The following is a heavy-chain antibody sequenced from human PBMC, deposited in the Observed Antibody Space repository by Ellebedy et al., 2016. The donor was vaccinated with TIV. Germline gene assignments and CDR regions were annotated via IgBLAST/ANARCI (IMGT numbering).Heavy chain of an antibody. CDR1: GSSISSGYY. CDR3: ARDGAGRWDY. Sequence: MPSETLSLTCSVSGSSISSGYYWGWIRQPPGRGREWNGSMFHCGSTYYSPSLKSRVTISVDTSKNHLSLRPSAVTAADPAVYYCARDGAGRWDYWGPGTLVTVSS. CDR2: MFHCGST. V-gene: IGHV4-38-2*02. D-gene: IGHD4-23*01. J-gene: IGHJ4*02.